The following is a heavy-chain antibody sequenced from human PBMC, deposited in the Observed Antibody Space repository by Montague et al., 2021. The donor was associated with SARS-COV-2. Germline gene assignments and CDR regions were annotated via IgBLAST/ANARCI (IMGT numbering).Heavy chain of an antibody. CDR3: VRGWGSWFH. D-gene: IGHD3-16*01. Sequence: SETLSLTCTVHTTSFSGYYRGWIRQSPGKGLEWIGEIDHSGKTNYNPTLKSRVTISADTSKSQFSLKLNSVTAADTAVDYCVRGWGSWFHWGQGTLVTVSS. CDR1: TTSFSGYY. V-gene: IGHV4-34*01. J-gene: IGHJ4*02. CDR2: IDHSGKT.